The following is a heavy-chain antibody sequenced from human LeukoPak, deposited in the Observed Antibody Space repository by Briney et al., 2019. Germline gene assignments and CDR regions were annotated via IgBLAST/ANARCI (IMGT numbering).Heavy chain of an antibody. CDR3: ASIYDFWSGYLGHDAFDI. CDR2: IIPILGIA. Sequence: SVKVSCKASGGTFSSYTISLVRQAPGQGLEWMGRIIPILGIANYAQKFQGRVTITADKSTSTAYMELSSLRSEDTAVYYCASIYDFWSGYLGHDAFDIWGQGTMVTVSS. D-gene: IGHD3-3*01. J-gene: IGHJ3*02. V-gene: IGHV1-69*02. CDR1: GGTFSSYT.